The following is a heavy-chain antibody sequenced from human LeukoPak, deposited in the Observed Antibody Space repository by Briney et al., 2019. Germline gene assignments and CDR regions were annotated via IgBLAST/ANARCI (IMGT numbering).Heavy chain of an antibody. CDR3: AKGSYYDSSGSYYFDY. Sequence: GGSLRLSCAASGFTFSSYAMSWVRQAPGKGLEWVSGISGGGDNTYYADSVKGRFTISRDNSKNTLYVQVNSLGTEDTAAYYCAKGSYYDSSGSYYFDYWGQGTLVTVSS. V-gene: IGHV3-23*01. D-gene: IGHD3-22*01. J-gene: IGHJ4*02. CDR1: GFTFSSYA. CDR2: ISGGGDNT.